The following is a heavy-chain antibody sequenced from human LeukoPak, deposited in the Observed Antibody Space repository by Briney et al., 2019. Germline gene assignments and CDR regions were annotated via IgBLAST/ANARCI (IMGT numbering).Heavy chain of an antibody. D-gene: IGHD3-22*01. CDR2: VKSDGAGT. V-gene: IGHV3-23*01. Sequence: SGGSLRLSCAASEFTFSSYEMNWVRQAPGKGLAWVASVKSDGAGTHYADSVKGRFTISRDNSKNILYLQMNSLRAEDTAIYYCARCTTASSGWCNWLDPWGRGTLVTVSS. CDR3: ARCTTASSGWCNWLDP. CDR1: EFTFSSYE. J-gene: IGHJ5*02.